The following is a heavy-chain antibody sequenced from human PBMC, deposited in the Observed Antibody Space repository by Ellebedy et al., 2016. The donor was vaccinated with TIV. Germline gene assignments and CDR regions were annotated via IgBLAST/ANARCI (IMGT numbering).Heavy chain of an antibody. J-gene: IGHJ4*02. D-gene: IGHD6-19*01. CDR2: INPSGGST. V-gene: IGHV1-46*04. CDR1: GYTFSSYY. CDR3: ARARSSGWLHTPDY. Sequence: AASVKVSCKASGYTFSSYYMHWVRQAPGQGLEWMGIINPSGGSTTYAQNLQGRVTMTRDPSTTTVYMELNSLRSEDTAVYYFARARSSGWLHTPDYWGQGLLVTVSS.